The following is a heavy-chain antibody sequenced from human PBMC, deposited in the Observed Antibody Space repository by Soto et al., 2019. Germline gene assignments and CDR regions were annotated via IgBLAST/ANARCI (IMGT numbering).Heavy chain of an antibody. D-gene: IGHD3-9*01. CDR1: GGTFSSYA. V-gene: IGHV1-69*13. CDR2: IIPIFGTA. J-gene: IGHJ6*02. Sequence: SVKVSCKASGGTFSSYAISWVRQAPGQGLEWMGGIIPIFGTANYAQKFQGRVTITADESTSTAYMELSSLRSEDTAVYYCARAARYFDWLLRKYGMDVWGQGTTVTVSS. CDR3: ARAARYFDWLLRKYGMDV.